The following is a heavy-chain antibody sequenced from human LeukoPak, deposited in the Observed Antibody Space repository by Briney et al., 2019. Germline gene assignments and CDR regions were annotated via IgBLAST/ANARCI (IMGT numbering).Heavy chain of an antibody. J-gene: IGHJ4*02. CDR3: ASIAAAGDITFDY. V-gene: IGHV7-4-1*02. CDR2: INTNTGNP. Sequence: GASVKVSCKASGYTFTGYYMHWVRQAPGQGLEWMGWINTNTGNPTYAQGFTGRFVFSLDTSVSTAYLQISSLKAEDTAVYYCASIAAAGDITFDYWGQGTLVTVSS. CDR1: GYTFTGYY. D-gene: IGHD6-13*01.